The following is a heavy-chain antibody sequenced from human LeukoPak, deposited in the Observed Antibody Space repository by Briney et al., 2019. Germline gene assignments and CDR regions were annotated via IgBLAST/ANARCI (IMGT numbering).Heavy chain of an antibody. CDR3: ASRKLGNDY. V-gene: IGHV4-59*02. CDR1: GGSVSDYY. Sequence: SETLSLTCTISGGSVSDYYWSWIRQSPGKGLKWIGYIYHTGSTSYSPSLKSRVTISADTSQNQFSLKLSSVTAADTAVYYCASRKLGNDYWGQGTLVTVSS. J-gene: IGHJ4*02. D-gene: IGHD7-27*01. CDR2: IYHTGST.